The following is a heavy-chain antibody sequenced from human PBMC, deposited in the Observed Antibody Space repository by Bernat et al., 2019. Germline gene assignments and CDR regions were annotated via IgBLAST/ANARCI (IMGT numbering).Heavy chain of an antibody. CDR1: GYTFTSYA. V-gene: IGHV1-3*01. D-gene: IGHD6-13*01. J-gene: IGHJ6*02. Sequence: VIKPHSSVVGCRKPAGYTFTSYAMHWVRQAPGQRLEWMGWINAGNGNTKYSQKFQGRVTITRDTSASTAYMELSSLRSEDTAVYYCASPGAAAGTYYYYGMDVWGQ. CDR2: INAGNGNT. CDR3: ASPGAAAGTYYYYGMDV.